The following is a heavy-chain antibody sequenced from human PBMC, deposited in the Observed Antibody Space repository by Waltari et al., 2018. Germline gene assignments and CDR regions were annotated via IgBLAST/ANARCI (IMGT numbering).Heavy chain of an antibody. V-gene: IGHV3-21*01. J-gene: IGHJ4*02. D-gene: IGHD2-15*01. Sequence: EVQLVESGGGLVKPGGSLRLSCAASGCTFSSYSINWVRQAPGKGLEWVSSISSSSSYIYYADSVKGRFTISRDNAKNSLYLQMNSLRAEDTAVYYCFKGDSIAATRGAGSNWGQGTLVTVSS. CDR3: FKGDSIAATRGAGSN. CDR1: GCTFSSYS. CDR2: ISSSSSYI.